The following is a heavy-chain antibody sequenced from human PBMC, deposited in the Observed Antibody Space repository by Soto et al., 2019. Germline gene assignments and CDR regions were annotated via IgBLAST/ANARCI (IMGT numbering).Heavy chain of an antibody. CDR3: ARARNRYFDY. V-gene: IGHV4-61*01. Sequence: ASETLSLTCNVSGGSMSTGSYFWSWVRQPPGKGLEWIGYVFRSGNINYSPSFKSRVTISIDTSKNQFSLMLKSVTAADTAVYFCARARNRYFDYWGQGALVTVSS. CDR2: VFRSGNI. D-gene: IGHD1-1*01. J-gene: IGHJ4*02. CDR1: GGSMSTGSYF.